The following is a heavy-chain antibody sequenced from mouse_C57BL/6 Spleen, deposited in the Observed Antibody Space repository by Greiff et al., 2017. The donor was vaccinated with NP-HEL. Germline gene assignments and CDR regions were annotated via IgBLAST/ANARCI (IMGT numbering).Heavy chain of an antibody. CDR3: ARIITTVEGAAWFAY. J-gene: IGHJ3*01. CDR1: GYTFTSYW. Sequence: QVQLQQPGTELVKPGASVKLSCKASGYTFTSYWMHWVKQRPGQGLEWIGNINPSNGGTNYNEKFKSKATLTVDKSSSTAYMQLSSLTSEDSAVYYCARIITTVEGAAWFAYWGQGTLVTVSA. V-gene: IGHV1-53*01. D-gene: IGHD1-1*01. CDR2: INPSNGGT.